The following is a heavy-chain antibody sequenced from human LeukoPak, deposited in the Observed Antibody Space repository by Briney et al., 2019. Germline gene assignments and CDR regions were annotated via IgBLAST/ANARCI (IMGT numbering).Heavy chain of an antibody. V-gene: IGHV1-18*01. CDR3: ARPDYDILTGYYTNRPFDY. CDR1: GYTFTSYG. CDR2: ISAYNGNT. J-gene: IGHJ4*02. Sequence: ASVKVSCKASGYTFTSYGISWVRQAPGQGLEWMGWISAYNGNTNYAQKFQGRVTMTRDTSISTAYMELSRLRSDDTAVYYCARPDYDILTGYYTNRPFDYWGQGTLVTVSS. D-gene: IGHD3-9*01.